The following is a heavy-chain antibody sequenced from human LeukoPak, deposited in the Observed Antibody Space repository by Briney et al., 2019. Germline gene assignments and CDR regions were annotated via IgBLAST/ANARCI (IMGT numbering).Heavy chain of an antibody. V-gene: IGHV1-2*02. CDR3: ARPYYYGSGKYYYMDV. CDR2: INPNSGGT. J-gene: IGHJ6*03. D-gene: IGHD3-10*01. CDR1: GYTFTSYD. Sequence: ASVKVSCKASGYTFTSYDINWMRQATGQGLEWMGWINPNSGGTNYAQKFQGRVTMTRDTSISTAYMELSRLRSDDTAVYYCARPYYYGSGKYYYMDVWGKGTTVTVSS.